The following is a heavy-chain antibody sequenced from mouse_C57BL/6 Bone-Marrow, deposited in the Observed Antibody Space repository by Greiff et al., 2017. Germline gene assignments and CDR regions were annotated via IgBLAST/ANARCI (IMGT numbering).Heavy chain of an antibody. D-gene: IGHD2-3*01. CDR3: AREVIYDGYYYFDY. J-gene: IGHJ2*01. CDR2: INPNNGGT. Sequence: EVQLQQSGPELVKPGASVKIPCKASGYSFTDYNMDWVKQSHGKSLEWIGDINPNNGGTIYNQKFKGKATFTVDKSSSTAYMELRSLTSEDTAVYYCAREVIYDGYYYFDYWRQGTTLTVSS. CDR1: GYSFTDYN. V-gene: IGHV1-18*01.